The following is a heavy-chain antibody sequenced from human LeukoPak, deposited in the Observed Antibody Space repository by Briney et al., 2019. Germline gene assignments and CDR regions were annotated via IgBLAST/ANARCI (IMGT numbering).Heavy chain of an antibody. CDR1: GFTLSSYS. V-gene: IGHV3-21*01. Sequence: GGSLRLSCAASGFTLSSYSMNWVRQAPGKGLEWVSSISSSSSYIYYADSVKGRFTISRDNAKNSLYLQMNSLRAEDTAVYYCVRTLDSSGYYYLDYWGQGTLVTVSS. CDR2: ISSSSSYI. D-gene: IGHD3-22*01. J-gene: IGHJ4*02. CDR3: VRTLDSSGYYYLDY.